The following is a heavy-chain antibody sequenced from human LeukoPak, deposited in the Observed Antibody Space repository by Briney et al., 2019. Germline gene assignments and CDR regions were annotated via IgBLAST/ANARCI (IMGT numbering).Heavy chain of an antibody. CDR2: INDDGSRT. CDR3: AKAGIGVVGYFDY. J-gene: IGHJ4*02. V-gene: IGHV3-74*03. D-gene: IGHD6-19*01. Sequence: SGGSLRLSCAASGFSFSTSWMHWVRQAPGKGLVWVSRINDDGSRTTSADSVKGRFTISRDNSKNTLYLQMNSLRDEDTALYYCAKAGIGVVGYFDYWGQGTLVTVSS. CDR1: GFSFSTSW.